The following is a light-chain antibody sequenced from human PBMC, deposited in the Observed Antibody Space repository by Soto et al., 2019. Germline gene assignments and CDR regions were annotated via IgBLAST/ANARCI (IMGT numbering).Light chain of an antibody. CDR2: DAF. CDR1: QDIRNY. V-gene: IGKV1-33*01. Sequence: IQMTQSPSSLSASVGDRVTITCQASQDIRNYLNWYQQKPGKAPKLLIYDAFNLETGVPSRFRGSRSGRDFSLTISSLQPEDSGTYYCQKYDNLPSLTFGGGTRLEIK. J-gene: IGKJ5*01. CDR3: QKYDNLPSLT.